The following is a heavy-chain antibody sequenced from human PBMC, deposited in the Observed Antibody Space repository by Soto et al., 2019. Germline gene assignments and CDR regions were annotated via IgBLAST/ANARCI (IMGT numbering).Heavy chain of an antibody. D-gene: IGHD3-3*01. Sequence: GGSLRLSCAASGFTFSSYAMSWVRQAPGKGLEWVSAISGSGGSTYYADSVKGRFTISRDNSKNTLYLQMSSLRAEDTAVYYCARASYDFWSGHYYYMDVWGKGTTVTVSS. CDR3: ARASYDFWSGHYYYMDV. V-gene: IGHV3-23*01. J-gene: IGHJ6*03. CDR2: ISGSGGST. CDR1: GFTFSSYA.